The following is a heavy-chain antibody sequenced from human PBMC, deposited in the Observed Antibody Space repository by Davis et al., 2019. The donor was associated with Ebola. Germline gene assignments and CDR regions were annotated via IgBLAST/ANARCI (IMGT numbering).Heavy chain of an antibody. J-gene: IGHJ6*02. CDR3: AKGYYGSGRIGYYGMDV. Sequence: PGGSLRLSCVASGFTFNSYAMSWVRQAPGKGLEWVSAISGSGGSTYYADSVKGRFTISRDNSKNTLYLQMNSLRAEDTAVYYCAKGYYGSGRIGYYGMDVWGQGTTVTVSS. CDR2: ISGSGGST. CDR1: GFTFNSYA. D-gene: IGHD3-10*01. V-gene: IGHV3-23*01.